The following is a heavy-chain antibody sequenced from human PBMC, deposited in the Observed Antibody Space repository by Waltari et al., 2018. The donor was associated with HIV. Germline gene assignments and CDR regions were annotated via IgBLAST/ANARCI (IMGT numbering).Heavy chain of an antibody. CDR3: ARAGYGSGSYYNVDDAFDI. V-gene: IGHV1-69*04. D-gene: IGHD3-10*01. Sequence: QVQLVQSGAEVKKPGSSVKVSCKASGGTFSSYAISWVRQAAGQGLEWMGRIIPILGIANYAQKFQGRVTITADKSTSTAYMELSSLRSEDTAVYYCARAGYGSGSYYNVDDAFDIWGQGTMVTVSS. CDR1: GGTFSSYA. J-gene: IGHJ3*02. CDR2: IIPILGIA.